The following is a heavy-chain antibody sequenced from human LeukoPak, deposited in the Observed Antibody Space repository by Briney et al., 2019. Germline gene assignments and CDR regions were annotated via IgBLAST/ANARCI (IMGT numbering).Heavy chain of an antibody. CDR3: ARDYSGSGSPWNWFGP. J-gene: IGHJ5*02. CDR2: IYYSGST. D-gene: IGHD3-10*01. V-gene: IGHV4-31*03. Sequence: SETLSLTCTVSGGSISSSSYYWSWIRQHPGKGLEWIGNIYYSGSTYYNPALKSRVTITIDTSKNQFSLKVSSVTAADTAVYYCARDYSGSGSPWNWFGPWGQGTLVTVSS. CDR1: GGSISSSSYY.